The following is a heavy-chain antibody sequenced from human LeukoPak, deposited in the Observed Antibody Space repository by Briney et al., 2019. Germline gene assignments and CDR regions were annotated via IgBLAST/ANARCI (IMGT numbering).Heavy chain of an antibody. Sequence: TSETLSLTCTVSGYSISSGYYWGWIRQPPGKGLEWIGSIYHSGSTYYNPSLQSRVTISVDTSNNQFSLKLSSVTAADTAVYYCAREVGRSFDYWGQGTLVTVSS. V-gene: IGHV4-38-2*02. D-gene: IGHD2-2*01. CDR1: GYSISSGYY. CDR3: AREVGRSFDY. J-gene: IGHJ4*02. CDR2: IYHSGST.